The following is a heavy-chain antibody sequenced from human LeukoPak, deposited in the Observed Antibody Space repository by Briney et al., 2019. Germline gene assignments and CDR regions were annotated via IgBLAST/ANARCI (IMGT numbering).Heavy chain of an antibody. CDR2: INSDGSST. CDR1: GFTFSSYW. CDR3: AREYDSSGYSDFDY. D-gene: IGHD3-22*01. V-gene: IGHV3-74*01. Sequence: GGSLRLSCAASGFTFSSYWMHWVRQAPGKGLVWVSRINSDGSSTSYADSVKGRFTISRDNAKDTLYLQMNSLRAEDTAVYYCAREYDSSGYSDFDYWGQGTLVTVSS. J-gene: IGHJ4*02.